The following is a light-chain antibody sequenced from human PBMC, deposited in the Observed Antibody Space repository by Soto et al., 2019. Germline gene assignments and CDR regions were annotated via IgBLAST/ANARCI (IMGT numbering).Light chain of an antibody. CDR3: QESNFFLSS. CDR2: DAF. CDR1: QSISSW. V-gene: IGKV1-5*01. J-gene: IGKJ1*01. Sequence: IHLSQSPSTLSASVGDRVTITCRASQSISSWLAWYQQKPGKAPNLLISDAFTLESGVPSRFSGSGSGTEFTLTISSLEPEDFTTYCSQESNFFLSSFGEVTKVDIK.